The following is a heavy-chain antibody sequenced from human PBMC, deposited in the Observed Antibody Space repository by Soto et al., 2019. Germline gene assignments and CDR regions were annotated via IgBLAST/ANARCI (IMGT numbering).Heavy chain of an antibody. D-gene: IGHD3-9*01. CDR3: ARDPYYDILTGYPLNYYYGMDV. CDR2: INAGNGNT. V-gene: IGHV1-3*01. CDR1: GYTFTSYA. J-gene: IGHJ6*02. Sequence: ASVKISCKASGYTFTSYAMHWVRQAPGQRLEWMGWINAGNGNTKYSQKFQGRVTITRDTSASTAYMELSSLRSDDTAVYYCARDPYYDILTGYPLNYYYGMDVWGQGTTVTVSS.